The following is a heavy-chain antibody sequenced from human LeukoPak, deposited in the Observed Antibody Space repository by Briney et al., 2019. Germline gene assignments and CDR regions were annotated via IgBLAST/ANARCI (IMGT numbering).Heavy chain of an antibody. CDR2: IFYSGST. CDR1: GGSVSSGGYY. J-gene: IGHJ5*02. D-gene: IGHD5/OR15-5a*01. Sequence: SQTLSLTCTVSGGSVSSGGYYWSWIRQHPGKGPEWIGYIFYSGSTHYNPSLKRRVTLSLDTSKNQFSLKLSSVTAADTAVYYCARGLIGLDWFDPWGQGTLVTVSS. V-gene: IGHV4-31*03. CDR3: ARGLIGLDWFDP.